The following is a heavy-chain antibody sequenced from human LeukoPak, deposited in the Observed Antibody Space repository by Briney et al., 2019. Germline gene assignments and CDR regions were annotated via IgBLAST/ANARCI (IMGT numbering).Heavy chain of an antibody. V-gene: IGHV4-59*01. Sequence: PSETLSLTCSVSGGSISSYYWSWIRQPPGKGLEWIGYIYNSGSTNYNPSLKSRVTISVDTAKNQFSLKLSSVTAADTAVCYCARWGLRWFGDHSGMDVWGQGTTVTVSS. CDR1: GGSISSYY. CDR2: IYNSGST. CDR3: ARWGLRWFGDHSGMDV. J-gene: IGHJ6*02. D-gene: IGHD3-10*01.